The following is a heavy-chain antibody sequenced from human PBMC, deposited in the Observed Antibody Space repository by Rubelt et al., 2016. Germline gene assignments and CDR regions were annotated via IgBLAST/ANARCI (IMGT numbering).Heavy chain of an antibody. CDR1: GFTFTEYY. CDR3: ARDDNGMDV. CDR2: INTDSGGT. J-gene: IGHJ6*02. Sequence: QEQLVQTGAEVRKPGASVKVSCKVSGFTFTEYYIHWVRQAPGQGLEWMGWINTDSGGTKYAQKFQGWVTMTRDTSSSTAYRELTRLGSDDTAVYYCARDDNGMDVWGQGTTVTVSS. V-gene: IGHV1-2*04.